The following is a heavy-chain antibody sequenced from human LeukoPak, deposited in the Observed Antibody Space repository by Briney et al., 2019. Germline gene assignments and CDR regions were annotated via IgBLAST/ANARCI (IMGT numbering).Heavy chain of an antibody. Sequence: SETLSLTCTVSGGSVSRGSYYWSWIRQPPGKGLEWIGYIYYSGGTNYNPSLKSRVTISVDTSKNQFSLKLSSVTAADTAVYYCARDPRSSGYCSGGSCSGWFDPWGQGTLVTVSS. D-gene: IGHD2-15*01. CDR3: ARDPRSSGYCSGGSCSGWFDP. J-gene: IGHJ5*02. CDR1: GGSVSRGSYY. V-gene: IGHV4-61*01. CDR2: IYYSGGT.